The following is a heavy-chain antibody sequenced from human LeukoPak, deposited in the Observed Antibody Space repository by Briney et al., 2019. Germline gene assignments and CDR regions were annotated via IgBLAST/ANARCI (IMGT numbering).Heavy chain of an antibody. CDR2: INHSGST. J-gene: IGHJ4*02. V-gene: IGHV4-34*01. D-gene: IGHD5-12*01. Sequence: PSETLSLTCAVYGGSFSDHYWSRIRQPPGKGLEWIGEINHSGSTNYNPSLKSRVTISLDTSKNQFSLKLSSVTAADTAVYYCARAQWLDNYWGQGTLVTVSS. CDR3: ARAQWLDNY. CDR1: GGSFSDHY.